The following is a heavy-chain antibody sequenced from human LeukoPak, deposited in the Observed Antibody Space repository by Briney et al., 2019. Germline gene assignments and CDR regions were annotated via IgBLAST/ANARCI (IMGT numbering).Heavy chain of an antibody. V-gene: IGHV3-48*01. Sequence: GGSLRLSCAASGFTFSNYNMNWLRQAPGKGLEGLSHISSGSSTIYYADSVKGRFTISRDNAKNSLYLQVYTRRAEDTALYYWATSGIWWLFDYWGQGTLVTVSS. D-gene: IGHD5-12*01. CDR3: ATSGIWWLFDY. CDR1: GFTFSNYN. CDR2: ISSGSSTI. J-gene: IGHJ4*02.